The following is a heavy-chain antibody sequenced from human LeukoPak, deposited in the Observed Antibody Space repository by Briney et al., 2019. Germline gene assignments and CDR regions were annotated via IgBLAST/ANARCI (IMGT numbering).Heavy chain of an antibody. Sequence: SETLSLTCAVYGGSFSGYYWSWIRQPPGKGLEWVGEINHSGSTNYNPSLKSRVTISVDTSKNQFSLKLSSVPAADTAVYYCARGITLVIRNWFDPWGQGTLVTVS. D-gene: IGHD3-22*01. CDR3: ARGITLVIRNWFDP. CDR1: GGSFSGYY. CDR2: INHSGST. V-gene: IGHV4-34*01. J-gene: IGHJ5*02.